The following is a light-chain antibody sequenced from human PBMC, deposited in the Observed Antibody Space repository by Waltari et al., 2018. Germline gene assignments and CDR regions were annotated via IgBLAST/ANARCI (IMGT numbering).Light chain of an antibody. J-gene: IGLJ3*02. CDR2: DVT. V-gene: IGLV2-11*01. CDR1: TTDLGSSNY. Sequence: SALTQPRSVSGSPGQSVTISCTGTTTDLGSSNYVSWYQQPPGKAPKLIILDVTKRPSGVPDRLSGSKSGNTASLTISGLRAEDEAEYYCCSYAGSYTWVFGGGTKLTVV. CDR3: CSYAGSYTWV.